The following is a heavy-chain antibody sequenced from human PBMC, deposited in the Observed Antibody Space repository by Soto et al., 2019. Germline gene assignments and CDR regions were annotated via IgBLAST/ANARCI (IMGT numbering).Heavy chain of an antibody. CDR3: ARAPMVLTRSYFDS. CDR2: ISSSGNT. V-gene: IGHV4-59*01. D-gene: IGHD3-22*01. J-gene: IGHJ4*02. Sequence: QVHLRESGPGLVKPSETLSLSCTVSDGSISNFYWSCIRQPPGKGLEWIGYISSSGNTNYNPSLKSRVSISVDTSKNQFSLNLTSVTAADTGVYYCARAPMVLTRSYFDSWGQGTPVTVSS. CDR1: DGSISNFY.